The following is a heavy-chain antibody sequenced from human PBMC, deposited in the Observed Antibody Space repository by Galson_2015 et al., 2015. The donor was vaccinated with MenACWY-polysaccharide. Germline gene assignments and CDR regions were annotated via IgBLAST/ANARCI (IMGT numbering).Heavy chain of an antibody. Sequence: SLRLSCAASGFTFSNYAMGWVRQAPGKGLEWASSISGSGENTYYADSVKGRFTISRDNSKNTLYLEMNSLRAEDTAVFYCVKGLPGARSALSYWGQGTLVSVSS. V-gene: IGHV3-23*01. CDR2: ISGSGENT. CDR3: VKGLPGARSALSY. J-gene: IGHJ4*02. D-gene: IGHD3-10*01. CDR1: GFTFSNYA.